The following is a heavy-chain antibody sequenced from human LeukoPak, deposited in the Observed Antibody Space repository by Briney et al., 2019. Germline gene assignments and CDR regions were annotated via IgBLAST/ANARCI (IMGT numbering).Heavy chain of an antibody. Sequence: SETLSLTCTVSGGSIRSSSYYWGWIRQPPGKGLEWIGSVYYSGGAYSHPSLKSRATIFVDASKNHFSLKLRSVTAADTAVYYCARQLIQPRAFDSWGQGTLVTVSS. CDR2: VYYSGGA. CDR1: GGSIRSSSYY. CDR3: ARQLIQPRAFDS. D-gene: IGHD3-16*01. J-gene: IGHJ4*02. V-gene: IGHV4-39*01.